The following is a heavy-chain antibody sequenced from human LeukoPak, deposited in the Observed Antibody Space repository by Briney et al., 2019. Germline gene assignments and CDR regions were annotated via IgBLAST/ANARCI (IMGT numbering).Heavy chain of an antibody. V-gene: IGHV5-51*01. CDR1: GYSFTSYW. CDR2: IYPGDSDT. J-gene: IGHJ1*01. D-gene: IGHD6-19*01. Sequence: GESLKISCKGSGYSFTSYWIGWVRQMPGKGLEWVGIIYPGDSDTRYSPSFEGQVTIPADKSLSTAYLQWSSLTASDTAMYYCASASGQWPFAESFQHWGQGTLVTVSS. CDR3: ASASGQWPFAESFQH.